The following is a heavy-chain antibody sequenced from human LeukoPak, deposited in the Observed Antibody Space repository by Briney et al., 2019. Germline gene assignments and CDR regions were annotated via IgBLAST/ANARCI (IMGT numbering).Heavy chain of an antibody. V-gene: IGHV1-46*01. CDR1: GYTFTSNY. CDR2: INPSGGST. J-gene: IGHJ4*02. CDR3: ARGLVRGMISSLRRTPPHDY. D-gene: IGHD3-10*01. Sequence: ASVKVSCKASGYTFTSNYMHWVRQAPGQGLEWMGVINPSGGSTSYAQKFQGRVTMTRDMSTSTDYMELSSLRSEDTAVYYCARGLVRGMISSLRRTPPHDYWSQGTLVVVSS.